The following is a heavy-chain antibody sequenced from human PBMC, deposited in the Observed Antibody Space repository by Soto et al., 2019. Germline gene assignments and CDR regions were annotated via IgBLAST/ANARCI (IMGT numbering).Heavy chain of an antibody. Sequence: SHTLSLTCAISGASVSSHTASCNWIRQSPSRGLEWLGSTYFRSKWYNDYAVSVKSRIIIKPDTSSNQFSLQLNSLTPEDTAVYFCAKGDNLGPKTGYAFDPWGQGIMVTVSS. D-gene: IGHD5-12*01. CDR1: GASVSSHTAS. CDR3: AKGDNLGPKTGYAFDP. CDR2: TYFRSKWYN. V-gene: IGHV6-1*01. J-gene: IGHJ5*02.